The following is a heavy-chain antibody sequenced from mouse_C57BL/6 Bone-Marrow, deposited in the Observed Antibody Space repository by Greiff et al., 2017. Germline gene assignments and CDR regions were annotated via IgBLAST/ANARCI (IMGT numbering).Heavy chain of an antibody. CDR3: APTRMDD. D-gene: IGHD6-1*01. CDR2: INPYNGGT. CDR1: GYTFTDYY. J-gene: IGHJ4*01. Sequence: EVQLVESGPVLVKPGASVKMSCKASGYTFTDYYMNWVKQSHGKSLEWIGVINPYNGGTSYNQKFKGKATLPVDKSSSTAYMELNSLTSEDSAVYYCAPTRMDDWGHGTSVTVSS. V-gene: IGHV1-19*01.